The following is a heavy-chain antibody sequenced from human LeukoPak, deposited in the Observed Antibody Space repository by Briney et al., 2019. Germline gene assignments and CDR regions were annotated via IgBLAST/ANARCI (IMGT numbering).Heavy chain of an antibody. CDR2: ISSSSSTI. CDR3: ARHQPYYDFWSGYYNAFNY. CDR1: GFTFSSYS. J-gene: IGHJ4*02. V-gene: IGHV3-48*01. D-gene: IGHD3-3*01. Sequence: PGGSLRLSCAASGFTFSSYSMNWVRQAPGKGLEWVSYISSSSSTIYYADSVKGRFTISRDNAKNSLYLQMNSLRAEDTAVYYCARHQPYYDFWSGYYNAFNYWGQGTLVTVSS.